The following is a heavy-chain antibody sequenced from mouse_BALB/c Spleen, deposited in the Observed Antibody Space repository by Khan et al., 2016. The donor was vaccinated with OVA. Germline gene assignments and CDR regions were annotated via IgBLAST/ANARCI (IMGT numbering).Heavy chain of an antibody. Sequence: QVQLKESGPELVKPGASVKMSCKASGYTFTYYVITWVKQRTGQGLEWIGEIYPGSDNAYYTERFKGKATLTADKSSNTTHMQLSSLTSEDAAIYFCARGDGYYVYMDYWGQGTTRTVSS. CDR1: GYTFTYYV. CDR2: IYPGSDNA. J-gene: IGHJ2*01. D-gene: IGHD2-3*01. CDR3: ARGDGYYVYMDY. V-gene: IGHV1-77*01.